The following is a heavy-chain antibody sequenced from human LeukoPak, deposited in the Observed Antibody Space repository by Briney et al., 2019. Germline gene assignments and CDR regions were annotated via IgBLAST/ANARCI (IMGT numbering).Heavy chain of an antibody. CDR1: GFTLDDYA. CDR3: AKTSASYCAGDCLPGYFDL. D-gene: IGHD2-21*02. CDR2: INWNSGST. Sequence: PGGSLRLSCAGSGFTLDDYAMHWVRQAPGKGLEWVSGINWNSGSTRYAASVKGRSTISRDNAKKSLYLQMNSLRVEDMALYYCAKTSASYCAGDCLPGYFDLWGHGTLVTVSS. J-gene: IGHJ2*01. V-gene: IGHV3-9*03.